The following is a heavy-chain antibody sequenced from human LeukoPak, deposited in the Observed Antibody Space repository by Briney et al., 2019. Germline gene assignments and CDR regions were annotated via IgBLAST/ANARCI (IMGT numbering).Heavy chain of an antibody. CDR2: IWCDGSNK. D-gene: IGHD3-10*01. CDR3: ARVRADYGSGSSFDY. Sequence: GGSLRLSCAASGFTFSSYGMHWVRQAPGKGLEWVALIWCDGSNKYYADSVKGRLTISRDNAKNSLYLQMNSLRAEDTAVYYCARVRADYGSGSSFDYWGQGTLVTVSS. V-gene: IGHV3-33*01. J-gene: IGHJ4*02. CDR1: GFTFSSYG.